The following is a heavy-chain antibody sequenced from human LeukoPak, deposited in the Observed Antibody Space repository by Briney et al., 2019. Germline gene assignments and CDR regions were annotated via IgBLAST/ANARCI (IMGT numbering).Heavy chain of an antibody. CDR3: SRHSITISGVALSFPNWSDT. CDR2: INHSGIT. CDR1: GFALSTGDY. D-gene: IGHD3-3*01. V-gene: IGHV4-38-2*01. Sequence: SETLSLTCAVSGFALSTGDYWVWIRQPPGKGLDWIGVINHSGITYDNPSLKSRVTISIDTSKTQFSLKLTSVTAADTAVYFCSRHSITISGVALSFPNWSDTWGQGTLVTVSS. J-gene: IGHJ5*02.